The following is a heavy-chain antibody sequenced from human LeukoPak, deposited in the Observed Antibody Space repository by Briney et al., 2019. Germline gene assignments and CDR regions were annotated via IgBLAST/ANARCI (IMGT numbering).Heavy chain of an antibody. D-gene: IGHD6-13*01. Sequence: SETLSLTCTVSGGSISSGSCYWSWIRQPAGKGLEWIGRIYTSGSTNYNPSLKSRVTISVDTSKNQFSLKLSSVTAADTAVYYCAREAYSSSWYSPDYWGQGTLVTVSS. CDR1: GGSISSGSCY. CDR3: AREAYSSSWYSPDY. CDR2: IYTSGST. V-gene: IGHV4-61*02. J-gene: IGHJ4*02.